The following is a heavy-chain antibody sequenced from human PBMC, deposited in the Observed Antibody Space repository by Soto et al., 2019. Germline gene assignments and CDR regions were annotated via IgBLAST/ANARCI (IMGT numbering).Heavy chain of an antibody. V-gene: IGHV4-39*01. Sequence: QMQLQESGPGLVKPSETLSLTCTVSGGSISSSSYYWGWIRQPPGQGLAWLGTIYSLGNTYYNPSLKSRVTSSVDKSKSQLFLKLSSVTAPDTAVYYCARQIYDSSGYYFAYWGKGTLVTVAS. CDR2: IYSLGNT. D-gene: IGHD3-22*01. J-gene: IGHJ4*02. CDR3: ARQIYDSSGYYFAY. CDR1: GGSISSSSYY.